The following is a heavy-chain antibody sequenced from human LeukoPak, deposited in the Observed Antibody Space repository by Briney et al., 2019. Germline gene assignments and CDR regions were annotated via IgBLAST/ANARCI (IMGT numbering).Heavy chain of an antibody. CDR1: GFTFSSYA. J-gene: IGHJ5*02. Sequence: PGGSLRLSCAASGFTFSSYAMSWVRQAPGKGLEWGSGISDSGGTTYYADSVKGRFTISRDNSKNTLYPQMNSLRAEDTAVYYCAKDRAFLWFGDLWGQGTLVTVSS. CDR2: ISDSGGTT. V-gene: IGHV3-23*01. D-gene: IGHD3-10*01. CDR3: AKDRAFLWFGDL.